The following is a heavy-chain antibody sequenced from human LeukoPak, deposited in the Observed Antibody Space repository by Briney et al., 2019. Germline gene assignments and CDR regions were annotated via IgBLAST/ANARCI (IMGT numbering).Heavy chain of an antibody. CDR3: ASAPTEGSRIAAAGIQYYYYYMDV. V-gene: IGHV1-69*01. J-gene: IGHJ6*03. CDR1: GGTFSSYA. D-gene: IGHD6-13*01. CDR2: IIPIFGTA. Sequence: SVKVSCKASGGTFSSYAISWVRQAPGQGLEWMGGIIPIFGTANYAQKFQGRVTITADESTSTAYMELSSLRSEDTAVYYCASAPTEGSRIAAAGIQYYYYYMDVWGKGTTVTVSS.